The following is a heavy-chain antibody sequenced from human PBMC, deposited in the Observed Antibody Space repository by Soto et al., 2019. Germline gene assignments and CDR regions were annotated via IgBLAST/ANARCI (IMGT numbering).Heavy chain of an antibody. CDR3: VIFRAEDGIRRSVPVSAFLLNRSSDL. V-gene: IGHV4-4*07. CDR2: IYARGST. Sequence: PAGKGLAWIGRIYARGSTYYNPSLESRVTISVDTSKSQFSLRLSSVTAADTAIYYCVIFRAEDGIRRSVPVSAFLLNRSSDL. D-gene: IGHD3-3*01. J-gene: IGHJ2*01.